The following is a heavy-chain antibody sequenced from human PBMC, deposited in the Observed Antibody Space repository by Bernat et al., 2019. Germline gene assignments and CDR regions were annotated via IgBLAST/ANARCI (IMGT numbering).Heavy chain of an antibody. J-gene: IGHJ4*02. CDR3: ARRGYSYGYYFDY. Sequence: EVQLVESGGGVVRPGGSLRLSCAASGFTFGDYGMSWVRQAPGKGLEWVSVINCNGSKTGYADSVKGRFTISRDNAKNSLYLQMNSLRAEDTALYYCARRGYSYGYYFDYWGQGTLVTVSS. D-gene: IGHD5-18*01. CDR2: INCNGSKT. CDR1: GFTFGDYG. V-gene: IGHV3-20*04.